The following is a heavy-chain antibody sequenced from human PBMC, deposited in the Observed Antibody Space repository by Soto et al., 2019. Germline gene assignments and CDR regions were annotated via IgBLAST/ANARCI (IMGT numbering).Heavy chain of an antibody. J-gene: IGHJ6*02. CDR1: GYTFTGYY. V-gene: IGHV1-2*02. CDR2: INPNSGHT. CDR3: AHGGAIVAAGTRVYIYNAMDV. Sequence: QVQLLQAGTEVKRPGDSVKVSCKASGYTFTGYYVHWVRQAPGQGLEWMGWINPNSGHTYLAQRFQGRVPMNRETFIGTACMELRGLTSDDTAEAYWAHGGAIVAAGTRVYIYNAMDVWGQGTTVTVAS. D-gene: IGHD1-26*01.